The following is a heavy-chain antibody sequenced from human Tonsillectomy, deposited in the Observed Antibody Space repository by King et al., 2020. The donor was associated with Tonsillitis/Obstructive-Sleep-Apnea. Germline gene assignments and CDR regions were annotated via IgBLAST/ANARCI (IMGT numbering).Heavy chain of an antibody. CDR3: ARIREGAYDPMVFDY. D-gene: IGHD5-12*01. V-gene: IGHV2-26*01. CDR1: GFSLSNTKMG. CDR2: IFSNEAK. Sequence: TLKESGPVLVKPTETLTLTCTVSGFSLSNTKMGVRWIRQPPGKALEWLAHIFSNEAKSYNTSLKSRLTISKDTSKSQVVLTMTNMDPVDTATYYCARIREGAYDPMVFDYWGQGTLVTVSS. J-gene: IGHJ4*02.